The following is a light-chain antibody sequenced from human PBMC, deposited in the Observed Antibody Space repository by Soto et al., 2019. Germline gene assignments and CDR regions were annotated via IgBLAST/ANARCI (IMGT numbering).Light chain of an antibody. V-gene: IGLV2-11*01. CDR1: SNDVGAYDH. Sequence: QSALTQPLSVSGSPGQSVAISCTGTSNDVGAYDHVSWYQHSPDKAPKLLIFDVNKRPSGVPDRFSGSKSGNTASLTISGLQADDEVEYFCSSFAGTYSLYIFGSGTKLTVL. J-gene: IGLJ1*01. CDR3: SSFAGTYSLYI. CDR2: DVN.